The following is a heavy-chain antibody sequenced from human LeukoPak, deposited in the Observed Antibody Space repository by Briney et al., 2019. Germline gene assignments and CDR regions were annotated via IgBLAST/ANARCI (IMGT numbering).Heavy chain of an antibody. V-gene: IGHV3-49*04. CDR1: GFTFRSYA. Sequence: GGSLRLSCAVSGFTFRSYAMSWVRQAPGKGLEWVGFIRSKPYDGTTEYAASVKGRFTISRDDSKSIAYLQVNSLKTEDTAVYYCTGSFGELSFFAHWGQGTLVTVSS. CDR2: IRSKPYDGTT. J-gene: IGHJ4*02. D-gene: IGHD3-10*01. CDR3: TGSFGELSFFAH.